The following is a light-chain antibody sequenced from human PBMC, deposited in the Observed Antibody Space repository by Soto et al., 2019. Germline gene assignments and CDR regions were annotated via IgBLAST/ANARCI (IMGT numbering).Light chain of an antibody. V-gene: IGKV1-39*01. CDR2: DAS. CDR3: QQGHTIPRT. J-gene: IGKJ1*01. Sequence: DIQMTQSPSSLSASVGDRVTMTCRASQRISSYLNWYQLKPGKAPKLLIYDASNLQSGVPSRFSGSGSGTDFTLTISSLQPEDFASYYCQQGHTIPRTFGQGTKVEIK. CDR1: QRISSY.